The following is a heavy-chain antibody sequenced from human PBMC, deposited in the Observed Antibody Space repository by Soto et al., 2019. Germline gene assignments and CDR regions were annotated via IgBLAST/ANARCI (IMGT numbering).Heavy chain of an antibody. J-gene: IGHJ6*03. V-gene: IGHV3-23*01. CDR1: GFTFSSYA. Sequence: EVQLLESGGGLVQPGGSLRLSCAASGFTFSSYAMSWVRQAPGKGLEWVSAISGSGGSTYYADSVKGRFTISRDNSKNRLYLQMKSLRAEDTAVYYCAKDTASHHYYYYMDVWGKGTTVTVSS. D-gene: IGHD6-25*01. CDR2: ISGSGGST. CDR3: AKDTASHHYYYYMDV.